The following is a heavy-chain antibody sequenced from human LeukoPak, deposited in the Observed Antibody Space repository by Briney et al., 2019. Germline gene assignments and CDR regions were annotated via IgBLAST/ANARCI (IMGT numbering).Heavy chain of an antibody. J-gene: IGHJ5*02. V-gene: IGHV3-30-3*01. CDR3: VRDYCSGGSCYESKWFDP. CDR1: GFTFRNYV. D-gene: IGHD2-15*01. Sequence: GGSLRLSCAASGFTFRNYVIHWVRQAPGKGLEWVAVTSSDLNMKLYADSVKGRFTVSRDNSKNTLFLQMNSLGAEDTAVYFCVRDYCSGGSCYESKWFDPWGQGTLVTVSS. CDR2: TSSDLNMK.